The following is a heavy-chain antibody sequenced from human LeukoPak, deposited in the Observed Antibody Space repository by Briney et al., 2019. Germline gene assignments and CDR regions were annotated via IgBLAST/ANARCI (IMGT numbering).Heavy chain of an antibody. Sequence: GGSLRLSCAASGFTFSTYWMHWVRQAAGKGPVWVSRIKSDGSTNYADSVKGRFTISRDNAKNTLSLQMNSLRPEDTGVYYCARAPSEIGGYYPEYFRHWGQGTLVTVSS. CDR1: GFTFSTYW. J-gene: IGHJ1*01. D-gene: IGHD3-3*01. V-gene: IGHV3-74*01. CDR3: ARAPSEIGGYYPEYFRH. CDR2: IKSDGST.